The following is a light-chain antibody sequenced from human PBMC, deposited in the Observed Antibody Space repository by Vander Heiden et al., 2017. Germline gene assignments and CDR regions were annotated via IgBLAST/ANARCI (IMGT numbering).Light chain of an antibody. Sequence: DIQMTQSPSTLSASVGDTVTITCRASLSITRYLDWFQQKPGKAPKLLMFKASDLENGVPSRFRGSGVGTEFALTITSLQPDDFATYYCQQYKSYPWTFGQGTKVEVK. V-gene: IGKV1-5*03. CDR1: LSITRY. CDR3: QQYKSYPWT. J-gene: IGKJ1*01. CDR2: KAS.